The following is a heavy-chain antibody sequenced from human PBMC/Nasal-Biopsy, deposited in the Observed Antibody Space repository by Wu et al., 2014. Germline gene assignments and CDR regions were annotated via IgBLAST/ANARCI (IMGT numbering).Heavy chain of an antibody. Sequence: LVKPTQTLTLTCSFSGFSLTSTGMCLSWVRQPPGKALEWLARIDWDDDKYYNTSLRNRLTISMDTSKNQVVLTLANVEPVDTGTYYCASEQGSFDYWGQGLPVTVSS. CDR1: GFSLTSTGMC. V-gene: IGHV2-70*11. J-gene: IGHJ4*02. D-gene: IGHD1/OR15-1a*01. CDR3: ASEQGSFDY. CDR2: IDWDDDK.